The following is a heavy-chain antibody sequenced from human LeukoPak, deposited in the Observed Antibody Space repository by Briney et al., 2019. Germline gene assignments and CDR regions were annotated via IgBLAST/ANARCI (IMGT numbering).Heavy chain of an antibody. Sequence: GESLKISCKVSGYGFTNHWISWVRQMPGKGLEWMGRIDPHDSYTNYSPSFQGHVTFSANKSISTAYLQWSSLKASDIAFYYCARLKVYSSSYYYFDYWGQGTLVTVSS. V-gene: IGHV5-10-1*01. CDR1: GYGFTNHW. CDR3: ARLKVYSSSYYYFDY. CDR2: IDPHDSYT. J-gene: IGHJ4*02. D-gene: IGHD6-6*01.